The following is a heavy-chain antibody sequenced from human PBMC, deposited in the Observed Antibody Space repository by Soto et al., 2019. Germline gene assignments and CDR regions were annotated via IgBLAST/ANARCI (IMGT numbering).Heavy chain of an antibody. CDR3: ARQRVLRYFDWLLPSDY. D-gene: IGHD3-9*01. Sequence: ASVKVSCKASGGTFSSYAISWVRHAPGQGLEWMGGIIPIFGTANYAQKFQGRVTITADESTSTAYMELSSLRSEDTAVYYCARQRVLRYFDWLLPSDYWGQGTLVTVSS. J-gene: IGHJ4*02. V-gene: IGHV1-69*13. CDR2: IIPIFGTA. CDR1: GGTFSSYA.